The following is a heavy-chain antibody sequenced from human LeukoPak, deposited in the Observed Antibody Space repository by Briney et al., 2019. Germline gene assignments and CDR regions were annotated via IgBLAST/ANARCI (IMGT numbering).Heavy chain of an antibody. J-gene: IGHJ6*02. CDR3: ARSIGLTGGGVDV. Sequence: GGSLRLSCAASGFTFSDYGMHWVRQAPGKGLEWVAVIWYDGSHKYYPDSVTGRFTISRDNSKNMLFLQMNSLRAEDTAVYYCARSIGLTGGGVDVWGQGTTVTVSS. CDR2: IWYDGSHK. D-gene: IGHD3-9*01. V-gene: IGHV3-33*01. CDR1: GFTFSDYG.